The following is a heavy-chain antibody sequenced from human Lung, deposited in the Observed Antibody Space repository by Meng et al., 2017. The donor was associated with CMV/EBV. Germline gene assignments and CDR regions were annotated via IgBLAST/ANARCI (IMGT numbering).Heavy chain of an antibody. CDR2: TSASGNN. V-gene: IGHV4-4*07. D-gene: IGHD6-13*01. J-gene: IGHJ5*02. CDR3: ARDFCSSWYPNWYDH. CDR1: GDSLTSSY. Sequence: QVQLQEMRAGLGEALEKLSRTCTVYGDSLTSSYCSCSWQPAGKGLEWIGRTSASGNNRYNPSIKGRVTMSVDTSKKQFSLKLSYVKTEEPAVYYWARDFCSSWYPNWYDHWGQGTLVTVSS.